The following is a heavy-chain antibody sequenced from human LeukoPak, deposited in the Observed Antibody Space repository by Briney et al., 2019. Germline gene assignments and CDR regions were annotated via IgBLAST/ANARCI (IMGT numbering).Heavy chain of an antibody. CDR3: ARGRQQLYYYYYMDV. CDR2: MNPNSGNT. V-gene: IGHV1-8*03. D-gene: IGHD6-13*01. J-gene: IGHJ6*03. CDR1: GYTFTSYD. Sequence: GASVKVSCKSSGYTFTSYDINWVRQATGQGLEWMGGMNPNSGNTGYAQKFQGRVTITRNTSISTAYMELSSLRSEDTAVYYCARGRQQLYYYYYMDVWGKGTTVTVSS.